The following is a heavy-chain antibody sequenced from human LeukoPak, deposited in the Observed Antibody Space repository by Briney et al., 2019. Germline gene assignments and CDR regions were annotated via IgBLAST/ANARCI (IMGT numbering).Heavy chain of an antibody. Sequence: SETLSLTCTVSGGSISSSTYFWGWIRQPPGKGLEWIGSIFNSGTTYYNPSLKSRVTISVDTSKNQFSLKLNSVTAADTAVYYCARHGSYYFWFDPWGQGALVTVSS. D-gene: IGHD1-26*01. CDR1: GGSISSSTYF. J-gene: IGHJ5*02. CDR2: IFNSGTT. V-gene: IGHV4-39*01. CDR3: ARHGSYYFWFDP.